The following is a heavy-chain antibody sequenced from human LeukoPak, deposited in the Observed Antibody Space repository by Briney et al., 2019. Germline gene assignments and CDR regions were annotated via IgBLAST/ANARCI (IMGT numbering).Heavy chain of an antibody. J-gene: IGHJ4*02. CDR1: GFTFSSYG. D-gene: IGHD3-16*02. Sequence: GGSLRLSCAASGFTFSSYGMHWVRQAPGKGLEWVAFIRYDGSNKYHADSVKGRFTISRDNSMNTLYLQMNSLRAEDTAVYYCAKGQSPHYDYVWGSFRDSSFDYWGQGALVTVSS. CDR2: IRYDGSNK. CDR3: AKGQSPHYDYVWGSFRDSSFDY. V-gene: IGHV3-30*02.